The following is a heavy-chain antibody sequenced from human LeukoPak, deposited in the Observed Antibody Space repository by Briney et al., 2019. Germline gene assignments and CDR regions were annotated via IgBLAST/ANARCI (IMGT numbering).Heavy chain of an antibody. D-gene: IGHD3-10*01. V-gene: IGHV3-30*04. CDR1: GFTFSSYA. CDR2: ISYDGSNK. J-gene: IGHJ4*02. CDR3: ASPPADYYGSGSLDY. Sequence: QPGGSLRLSCAASGFTFSSYAMHWVRQAPGKGLEWVAVISYDGSNKYYADSVKGRFTISRDNSKNTLYLQMNSLRAEDTAVYYCASPPADYYGSGSLDYWGQGTPVTVSS.